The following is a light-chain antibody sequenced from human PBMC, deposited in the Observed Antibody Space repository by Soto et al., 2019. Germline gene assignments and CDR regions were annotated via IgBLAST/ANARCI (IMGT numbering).Light chain of an antibody. Sequence: DVQMTQSPSTLSGSVGDRVTVTCRASQTISSWLAWYQQKPGKAPKLLIYKASTLKSGVPSRLSGSGSGTESTLTISSLQPDDFATYYCQHYNSYSEAFGQGTKVDIK. CDR1: QTISSW. CDR2: KAS. V-gene: IGKV1-5*03. J-gene: IGKJ1*01. CDR3: QHYNSYSEA.